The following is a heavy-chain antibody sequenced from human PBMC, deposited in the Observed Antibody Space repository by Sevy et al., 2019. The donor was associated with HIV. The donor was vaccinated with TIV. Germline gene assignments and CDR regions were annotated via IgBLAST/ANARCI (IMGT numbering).Heavy chain of an antibody. Sequence: SETLSLTCAVSGYSISSGYYWGWIRPPPGKGLEGIGSIFESGSTYYNPSLKSRVTMSVDTSKNQFSLNLNSVTAADTAVYYCARDGWELLEDDAFDIWGQGTMVTVSS. CDR1: GYSISSGYY. V-gene: IGHV4-38-2*02. J-gene: IGHJ3*02. D-gene: IGHD1-26*01. CDR3: ARDGWELLEDDAFDI. CDR2: IFESGST.